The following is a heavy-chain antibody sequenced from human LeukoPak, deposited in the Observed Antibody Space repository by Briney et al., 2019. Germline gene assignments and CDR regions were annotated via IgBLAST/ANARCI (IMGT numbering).Heavy chain of an antibody. V-gene: IGHV4-34*01. Sequence: MTSETLSLTCAVYGGSFSGYDWGWIRQPPGKGLEWVGSIYHRGSTYYNPSLRSRVTISLDRSKKKFSLKLTSVTAADTAVYFCARGAEYYAIWRGYAGYSDYWGQGISVTVSS. CDR3: ARGAEYYAIWRGYAGYSDY. J-gene: IGHJ4*02. CDR2: IYHRGST. CDR1: GGSFSGYD. D-gene: IGHD3-3*01.